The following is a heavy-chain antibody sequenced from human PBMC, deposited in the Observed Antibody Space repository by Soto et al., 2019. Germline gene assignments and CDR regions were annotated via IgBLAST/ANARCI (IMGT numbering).Heavy chain of an antibody. J-gene: IGHJ3*02. CDR2: MSHSGGT. Sequence: QVQLQQWGAGLLKPSETLSLTCAVYGGFVSSGSYYWSWIRQPPGKGLEWIGEMSHSGGTHFNPSLQSPVTISVDTSKNQFSLKRSSVTAADTALYYCARVERGTATTVVDAFDIWGPGTMVTVSS. CDR3: ARVERGTATTVVDAFDI. CDR1: GGFVSSGSYY. V-gene: IGHV4-34*01. D-gene: IGHD1-1*01.